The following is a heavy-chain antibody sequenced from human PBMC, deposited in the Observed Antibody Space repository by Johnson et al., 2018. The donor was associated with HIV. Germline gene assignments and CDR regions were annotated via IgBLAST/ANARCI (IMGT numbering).Heavy chain of an antibody. J-gene: IGHJ3*02. V-gene: IGHV3-53*01. Sequence: VQLVESGGGLVQPGGSLGLSCAASGFHVSINYMNWVRQAPGKGLEWVSTIYSSGKTYYADSLKGRFAISRDNSKNTLDIQIDTLKTGDTAVYYCARSKLQFLAPDAFDIWGQGTVVTVSS. CDR3: ARSKLQFLAPDAFDI. D-gene: IGHD4-11*01. CDR2: IYSSGKT. CDR1: GFHVSINY.